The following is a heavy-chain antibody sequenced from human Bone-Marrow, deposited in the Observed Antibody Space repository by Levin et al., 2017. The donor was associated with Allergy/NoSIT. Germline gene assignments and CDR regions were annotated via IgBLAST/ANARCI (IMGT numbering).Heavy chain of an antibody. V-gene: IGHV3-21*01. D-gene: IGHD3-9*01. Sequence: GESLKISCAASGFTFSSYSMNWVRQAPGKGLEWVSSISSSSSYIYYADSVKGRFTISRDNAKNSLYLQMNSLRAEDTAVYYCARDLIFDYWGQGTLVTVSS. J-gene: IGHJ4*02. CDR1: GFTFSSYS. CDR3: ARDLIFDY. CDR2: ISSSSSYI.